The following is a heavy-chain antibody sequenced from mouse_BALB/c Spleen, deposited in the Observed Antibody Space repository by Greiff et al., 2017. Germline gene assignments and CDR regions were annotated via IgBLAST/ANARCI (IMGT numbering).Heavy chain of an antibody. CDR2: INPYNGDT. CDR3: GRGYGNGFAY. CDR1: GYSFTGYF. V-gene: IGHV1-37*01. Sequence: EVKLVESGPELVKPGASVKISCTASGYSFTGYFMNWVKQSHGKSLEWIGRINPYNGDTFYNQKFKGKATLTVDNSSSTAHMELLSLTSEDSAVYYCGRGYGNGFAYWGQGTLVTVSA. D-gene: IGHD2-10*02. J-gene: IGHJ3*01.